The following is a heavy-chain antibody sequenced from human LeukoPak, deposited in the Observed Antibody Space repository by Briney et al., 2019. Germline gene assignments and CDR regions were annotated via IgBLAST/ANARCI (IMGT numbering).Heavy chain of an antibody. CDR3: ARVPWVDTAMVRHYYYMDV. J-gene: IGHJ6*03. CDR1: GGTFSRYA. V-gene: IGHV1-69*05. D-gene: IGHD5-18*01. Sequence: SVKVSCKASGGTFSRYAISWVRQAPGQGLEWMGRIIPIFGTTNYAQKFQGRVTITTDESTSTAYMELSSLRSEDTAVYYCARVPWVDTAMVRHYYYMDVWGKGTTVTVSS. CDR2: IIPIFGTT.